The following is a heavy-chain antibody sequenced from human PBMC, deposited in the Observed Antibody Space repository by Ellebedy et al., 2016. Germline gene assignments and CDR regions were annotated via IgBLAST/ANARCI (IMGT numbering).Heavy chain of an antibody. CDR1: GGSISSYY. CDR3: ARGRVGLDV. J-gene: IGHJ6*04. V-gene: IGHV4-34*01. Sequence: SETLSLXXTVSGGSISSYYWSWIRQPPGKGLEWIGEINHSGSTNYNPSPKSRVTISVDTSKNQFSLKLSSVTAADTAVYYCARGRVGLDVWGKGTTVTVSS. CDR2: INHSGST. D-gene: IGHD3/OR15-3a*01.